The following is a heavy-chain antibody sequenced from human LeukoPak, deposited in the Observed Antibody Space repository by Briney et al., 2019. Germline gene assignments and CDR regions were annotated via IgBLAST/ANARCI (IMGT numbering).Heavy chain of an antibody. Sequence: SETLPLTCTVSGGSISSYYWSWIRQPPGKGLEWIGYIYYSGSTNYNPSLKSRVTISVDTSKNQFSLKLSSVTAADTAVYYCARVGTLYYDFWSGYYTGNYYGMDVWGQGTMVTVSS. CDR2: IYYSGST. J-gene: IGHJ6*02. CDR3: ARVGTLYYDFWSGYYTGNYYGMDV. CDR1: GGSISSYY. D-gene: IGHD3-3*01. V-gene: IGHV4-59*01.